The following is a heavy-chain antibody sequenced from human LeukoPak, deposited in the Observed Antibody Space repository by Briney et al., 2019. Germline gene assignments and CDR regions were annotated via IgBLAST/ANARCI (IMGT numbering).Heavy chain of an antibody. Sequence: PGGSLRLSCAVSGFTFSSYEKKWVRQAPGRGLEGVSYISSSCSTIYYADFVKVRFTISRDNAKNSLYLQMNTLRAEDTAVYYCAELGITMIGGVWGKGTTVTISS. V-gene: IGHV3-48*03. D-gene: IGHD3-10*02. CDR2: ISSSCSTI. J-gene: IGHJ6*04. CDR1: GFTFSSYE. CDR3: AELGITMIGGV.